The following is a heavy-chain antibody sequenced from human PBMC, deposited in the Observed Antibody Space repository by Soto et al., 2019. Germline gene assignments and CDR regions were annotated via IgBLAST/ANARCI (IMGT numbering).Heavy chain of an antibody. Sequence: QVQMVQSGTEVKEPGASVKVSCKASGYTFSSRGISWVRQAPGQGLEWLGWISCYNGDTFYAQKVQDRVTMTTDRSTSTAYLDLRNRRSYDTAVYYCAVGVDYGDYGYFDSWGQGTLVTVSS. J-gene: IGHJ4*02. CDR1: GYTFSSRG. V-gene: IGHV1-18*04. CDR2: ISCYNGDT. D-gene: IGHD4-17*01. CDR3: AVGVDYGDYGYFDS.